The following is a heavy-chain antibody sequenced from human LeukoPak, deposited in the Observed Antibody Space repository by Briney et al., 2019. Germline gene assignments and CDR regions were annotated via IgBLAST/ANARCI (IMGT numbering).Heavy chain of an antibody. CDR3: ARDLEYYDSSGYPLGHYMDV. V-gene: IGHV1-69*05. Sequence: VKACCKASGATFSSYAISWVRQAPGQGLEWMGGIIPIFGAANFAQKFQGIVTITTDNATSTAYMELSSLRSEDTAVYQCARDLEYYDSSGYPLGHYMDVWGKGTTVTVSS. J-gene: IGHJ6*03. D-gene: IGHD3-22*01. CDR2: IIPIFGAA. CDR1: GATFSSYA.